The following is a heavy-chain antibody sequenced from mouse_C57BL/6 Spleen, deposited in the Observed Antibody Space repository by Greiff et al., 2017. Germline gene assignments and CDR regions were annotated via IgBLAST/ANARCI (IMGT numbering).Heavy chain of an antibody. V-gene: IGHV5-9-1*02. CDR1: GFTFSSYA. CDR3: TRDGAYYYGPGRYFDV. Sequence: EVKLVESGEGLVKPGGSLKLSCAASGFTFSSYAMSWVRQTPEKRLEWVAYISSGGDYIYYADTVKGRFTISRDNARNTLYLQMSSLKSEDTAMYYCTRDGAYYYGPGRYFDVWGTGTTVTVSS. D-gene: IGHD1-1*01. CDR2: ISSGGDYI. J-gene: IGHJ1*03.